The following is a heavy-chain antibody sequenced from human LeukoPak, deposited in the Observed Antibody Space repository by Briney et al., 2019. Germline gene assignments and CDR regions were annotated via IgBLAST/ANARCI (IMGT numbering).Heavy chain of an antibody. CDR1: GDSITGYY. CDR3: TKSDGCGLIRI. V-gene: IGHV4-39*07. J-gene: IGHJ3*02. Sequence: SETLSLTCSVSGDSITGYYWGWIRQPPGKGLEWIGNIYYTGNTYYNSSLKSRVTISLDTSKNQFSLKVISMTAADTAAYYCTKSDGCGLIRICGRGTMVTVSS. D-gene: IGHD3-22*01. CDR2: IYYTGNT.